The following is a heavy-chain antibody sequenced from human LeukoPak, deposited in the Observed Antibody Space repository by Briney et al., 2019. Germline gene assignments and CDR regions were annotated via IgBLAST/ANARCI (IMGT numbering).Heavy chain of an antibody. CDR3: AKESASYYGGRGYYYYGTDA. V-gene: IGHV3-30*18. D-gene: IGHD1-26*01. CDR2: RSYDGSKK. Sequence: GGSLRLSCEASGFIFSNYGMHWVRQAPGKGLEWVALRSYDGSKKYYAGSVKGRFTISRDNSKNTLYLEMNSLRAEDTAVYHCAKESASYYGGRGYYYYGTDAWGQGTTVTVSS. J-gene: IGHJ6*02. CDR1: GFIFSNYG.